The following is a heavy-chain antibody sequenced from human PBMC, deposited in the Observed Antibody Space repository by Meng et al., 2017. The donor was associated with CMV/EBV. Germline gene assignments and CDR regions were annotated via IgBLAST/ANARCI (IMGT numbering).Heavy chain of an antibody. J-gene: IGHJ6*02. D-gene: IGHD6-6*01. CDR3: ARGEAARYHYYYGMDV. V-gene: IGHV4-34*01. Sequence: SETLSLTCAVYGGSFSGYYWSWIRQPPGKGQEWIGEINHSGTTNYNPSLKSRVTISVETSKNQFSLKLSSVTAADTAVYYCARGEAARYHYYYGMDVWGQGTTVTVSS. CDR2: INHSGTT. CDR1: GGSFSGYY.